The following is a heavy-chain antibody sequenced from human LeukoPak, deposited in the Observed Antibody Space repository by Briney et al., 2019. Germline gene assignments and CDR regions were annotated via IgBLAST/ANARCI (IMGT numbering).Heavy chain of an antibody. CDR3: TTDEAGGYSYGYRYDY. V-gene: IGHV3-15*01. CDR1: GFTFSSAW. CDR2: IKNKTNGGTT. D-gene: IGHD5-18*01. J-gene: IGHJ4*02. Sequence: MAGGSLRLSCAASGFTFSSAWMTWVRQAPGKGLEWVGHIKNKTNGGTTDYAAPVKGRFTISRDDSKNTLYLQMNSLKTEDTAVYYCTTDEAGGYSYGYRYDYWGQGTLVTVSS.